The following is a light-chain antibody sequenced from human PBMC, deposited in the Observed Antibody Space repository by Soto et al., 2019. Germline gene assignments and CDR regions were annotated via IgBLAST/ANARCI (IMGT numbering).Light chain of an antibody. CDR3: QSYDSSLSGSVV. CDR1: SSNIGAGYD. CDR2: GNS. V-gene: IGLV1-40*01. Sequence: QYVLTQPPSVSGAPGQRVTISCTGSSSNIGAGYDVHWYQQLPGTDPKLLIYGNSNRPSGVPDRFSGSKSGTSASLAITGLQAEDEADYYCQSYDSSLSGSVVFGGGTKVTVL. J-gene: IGLJ2*01.